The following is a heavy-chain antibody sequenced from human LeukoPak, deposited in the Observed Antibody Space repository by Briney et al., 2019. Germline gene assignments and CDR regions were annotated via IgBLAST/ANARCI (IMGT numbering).Heavy chain of an antibody. CDR3: ARQGGSYWSHFDH. J-gene: IGHJ4*02. V-gene: IGHV5-51*01. D-gene: IGHD1-26*01. Sequence: GESLKISCKGSGYSFSSYWIVGVRQMPGKGLEWMGIIYPGDSDTRYSPSFQGQVTISADKSISTAYLQWTSLKASDTAMYYCARQGGSYWSHFDHWGQGTLVTVSS. CDR2: IYPGDSDT. CDR1: GYSFSSYW.